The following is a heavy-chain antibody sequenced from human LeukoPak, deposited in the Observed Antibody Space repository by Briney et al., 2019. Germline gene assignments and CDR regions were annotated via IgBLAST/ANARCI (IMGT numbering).Heavy chain of an antibody. J-gene: IGHJ3*02. CDR1: GGSFSGYY. Sequence: SETLSLTCAVYGGSFSGYYWSWIRQPPGKGLEWIGEINHSGSTNYNPSLTSRVTISVDTSKNQFSLKLSSVTAADTAAYYCARMPYVWGSYRPRNAFDIWGQGTMVTVSS. D-gene: IGHD3-16*02. CDR3: ARMPYVWGSYRPRNAFDI. V-gene: IGHV4-34*01. CDR2: INHSGST.